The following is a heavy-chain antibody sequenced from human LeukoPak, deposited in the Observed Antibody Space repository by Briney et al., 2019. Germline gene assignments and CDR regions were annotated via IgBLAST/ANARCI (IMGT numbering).Heavy chain of an antibody. CDR1: GFTFSSYW. V-gene: IGHV3-7*01. CDR3: ARRAGDYYDSSGYYFFDY. D-gene: IGHD3-22*01. Sequence: GGSLRLSCAASGFTFSSYWMSWVRQAPGKGLEWVATIKQDGSEKYYVDSVKGRFTISRDNAKNSLYLQMNSLRAEDTAVYYCARRAGDYYDSSGYYFFDYWGQGTLVTVSS. J-gene: IGHJ4*02. CDR2: IKQDGSEK.